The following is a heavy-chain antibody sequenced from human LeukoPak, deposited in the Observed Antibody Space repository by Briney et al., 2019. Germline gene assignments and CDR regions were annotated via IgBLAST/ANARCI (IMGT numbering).Heavy chain of an antibody. Sequence: ASVKVSCKASGYTFTGYYMHWVRQAPGQGLEWMGWINPNSGGTNYAPKFQGRVTMTRDTSISTAYMELSSLTSDDTALYYCAKNWYCGGDCYSGDFWGQGTLVTVSS. J-gene: IGHJ4*02. D-gene: IGHD2-21*02. CDR2: INPNSGGT. CDR3: AKNWYCGGDCYSGDF. V-gene: IGHV1-2*02. CDR1: GYTFTGYY.